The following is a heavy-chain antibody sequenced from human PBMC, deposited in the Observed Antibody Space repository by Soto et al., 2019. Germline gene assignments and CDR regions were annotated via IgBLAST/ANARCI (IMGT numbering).Heavy chain of an antibody. CDR2: IYSSGNS. CDR3: ASALTGDYVGFDY. V-gene: IGHV4-31*03. D-gene: IGHD3-9*01. CDR1: GASISRDDYY. Sequence: QVQLQESGPGLVKPSQTLSLTCSVSGASISRDDYYWSWILQHPGKGLEWIAYIYSSGNSYYNPFLSSRVAISLDTSKNQFSLRLSSVTAADTGVYYCASALTGDYVGFDYWGQGTPATVSS. J-gene: IGHJ4*02.